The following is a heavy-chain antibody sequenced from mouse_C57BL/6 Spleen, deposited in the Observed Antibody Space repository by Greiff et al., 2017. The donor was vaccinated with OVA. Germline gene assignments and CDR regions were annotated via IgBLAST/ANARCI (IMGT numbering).Heavy chain of an antibody. CDR1: GFTFSSYG. CDR2: ISSGGSYT. CDR3: ARRRYDFYAMDY. Sequence: EVNVVESGGDLVKPGGSLKLSCAASGFTFSSYGMSWVRQTPDKRLEWVATISSGGSYTYYPDSVKGRFTISRDNAKNTLYLQMSSLKSEDTAMYYCARRRYDFYAMDYWGQGTSVTVSS. V-gene: IGHV5-6*02. J-gene: IGHJ4*01.